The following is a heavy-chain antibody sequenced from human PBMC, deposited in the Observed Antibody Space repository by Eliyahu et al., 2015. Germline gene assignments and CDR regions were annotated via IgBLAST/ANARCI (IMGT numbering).Heavy chain of an antibody. CDR1: GLTFTXYA. J-gene: IGHJ4*02. CDR2: VSXNSHSI. V-gene: IGHV3-9*01. D-gene: IGHD4-23*01. Sequence: EVQLVESGGGVVQPGRSLRLSCVVSGLTFTXYAMHWVRQPPGKGXEGVSGVSXNSHSIRYADSVRGRFTISRDNTKKTLXLQMNSLTVDDTAVYYCAKDRYGGNSAWFYFDSWGQGTPVTVSS. CDR3: AKDRYGGNSAWFYFDS.